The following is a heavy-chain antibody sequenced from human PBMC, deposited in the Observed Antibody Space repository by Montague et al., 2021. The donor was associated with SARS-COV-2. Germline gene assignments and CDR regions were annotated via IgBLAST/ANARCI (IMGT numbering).Heavy chain of an antibody. Sequence: TLSLTCTVSGGSISDGGYSWTWIRQHPGKGLEWIGYVYYSGSTFYHPSLKSRITISVDTSKNQFSLKLSSVTAADTAVYYCAREGGRIQLWLRGDDAFNIWGQGTLVTVSS. CDR1: GGSISDGGYS. V-gene: IGHV4-31*03. J-gene: IGHJ3*02. CDR3: AREGGRIQLWLRGDDAFNI. CDR2: VYYSGST. D-gene: IGHD5-18*01.